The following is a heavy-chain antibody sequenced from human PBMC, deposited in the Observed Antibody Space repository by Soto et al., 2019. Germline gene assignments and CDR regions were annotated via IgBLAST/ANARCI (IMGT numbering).Heavy chain of an antibody. CDR1: GFTFSSYA. Sequence: QVQLVESGGGVVQPGTSLRLYYAASGFTFSSYAMHWVRQAPGKGLEWVTVIWYDGSNKYYADSVKGRFTISRDNSKNTLYLQMNSLRAEDTAVYYCARDGGSYHFDYWGQGTLVTVSS. J-gene: IGHJ4*02. CDR2: IWYDGSNK. D-gene: IGHD1-26*01. CDR3: ARDGGSYHFDY. V-gene: IGHV3-33*01.